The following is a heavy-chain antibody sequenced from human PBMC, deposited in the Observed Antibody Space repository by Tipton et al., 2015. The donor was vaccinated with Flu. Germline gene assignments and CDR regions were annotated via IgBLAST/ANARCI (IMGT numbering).Heavy chain of an antibody. J-gene: IGHJ6*02. CDR1: GFTFSSYG. D-gene: IGHD3-10*01. Sequence: RLSCAASGFTFSSYGMHWVRQAPGKGLEWVAVIWYDGSNKYYADSVKGRFTISRDNSKNTLYLQMNSLRAEDTAVYYCARDLVVFGLPYYYGMDVWGQGTTVTVSS. CDR3: ARDLVVFGLPYYYGMDV. V-gene: IGHV3-33*01. CDR2: IWYDGSNK.